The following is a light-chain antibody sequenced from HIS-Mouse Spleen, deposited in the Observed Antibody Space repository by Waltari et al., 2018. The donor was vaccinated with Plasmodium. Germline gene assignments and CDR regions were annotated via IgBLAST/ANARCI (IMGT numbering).Light chain of an antibody. J-gene: IGLJ3*02. Sequence: SSELTQAPAVSVALGQTVRITCQGHSLRSYYASWYQQKPGQAPVLVIYGKNNRPSGIPDRFSGSSSGNTASLTITGAQAEDEADYYCNSRDSSGNHWVFGGGTKLTVL. CDR2: GKN. CDR1: SLRSYY. V-gene: IGLV3-19*01. CDR3: NSRDSSGNHWV.